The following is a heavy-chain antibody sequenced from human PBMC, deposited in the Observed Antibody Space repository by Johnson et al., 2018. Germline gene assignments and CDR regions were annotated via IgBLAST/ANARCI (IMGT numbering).Heavy chain of an antibody. Sequence: VQLQESGGVVVEPGGSLRLSCAASGFTFDDYTMHWVRQTPGKALEWVSFITWDGGVTHYADFVKGRFTIARDKNKNSLSLQMNRLKTEGTALYYWVKEGGGVKEPSFQHWGQGTLVIVSS. CDR3: VKEGGGVKEPSFQH. D-gene: IGHD1-14*01. V-gene: IGHV3-43*01. J-gene: IGHJ1*01. CDR2: ITWDGGVT. CDR1: GFTFDDYT.